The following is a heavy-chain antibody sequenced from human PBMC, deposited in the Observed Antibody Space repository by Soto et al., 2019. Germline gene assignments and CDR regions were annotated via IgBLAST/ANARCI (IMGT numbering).Heavy chain of an antibody. V-gene: IGHV3-23*01. J-gene: IGHJ4*02. CDR1: GCNFGGHA. Sequence: VGSLRLSCASSGCNFGGHAMTWVRHAPGKCLEWVSALTPGGETTYYIDSVKGRFTISRDNAKNTLYLQMNSLTAADTAVYYCAKDSTVSGTYQDLEDWGQGTPVTVSS. CDR2: LTPGGETT. CDR3: AKDSTVSGTYQDLED. D-gene: IGHD1-26*01.